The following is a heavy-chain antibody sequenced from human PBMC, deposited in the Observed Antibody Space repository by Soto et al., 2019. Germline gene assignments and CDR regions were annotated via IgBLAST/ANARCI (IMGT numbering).Heavy chain of an antibody. V-gene: IGHV1-18*01. CDR2: ISAYNGNT. CDR3: ARGPIVVVPAAMGTGFDY. D-gene: IGHD2-2*01. CDR1: GYTFTSYG. Sequence: ASVKVSCKASGYTFTSYGISWVRRAPGQGLEWMGWISAYNGNTNYAQKLQGRVTMTTDTSTSTAYMELRSLRSDDTAVYYCARGPIVVVPAAMGTGFDYWGQGALVTVSS. J-gene: IGHJ4*02.